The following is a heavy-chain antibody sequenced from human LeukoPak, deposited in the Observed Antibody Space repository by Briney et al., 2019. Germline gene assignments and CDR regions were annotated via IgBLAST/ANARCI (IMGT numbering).Heavy chain of an antibody. CDR2: ISWNSGSI. D-gene: IGHD3-10*01. CDR1: GFTFDDYA. J-gene: IGHJ4*02. V-gene: IGHV3-9*03. Sequence: GGSLRLSCAASGFTFDDYAMHWVRQAPGKGLEWVSGISWNSGSIGYADSVKGRFTISRDNAKNSLYLQMNSLRAEDMALYYCAKAYGSAVQYYFDYWGQGTLVTVSS. CDR3: AKAYGSAVQYYFDY.